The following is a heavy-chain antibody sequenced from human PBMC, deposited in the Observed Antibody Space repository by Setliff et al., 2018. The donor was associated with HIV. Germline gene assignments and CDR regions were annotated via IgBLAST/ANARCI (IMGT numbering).Heavy chain of an antibody. Sequence: GESLKISCKDSGDKYNNYWLGWVRQMPGEGLEWIGVIYPSDSDTRYSPSFKGQVTISADKSTNTAYLQWSGLRASDTAMYYCARQLSNSLESWGQGTLVTVSS. CDR1: GDKYNNYW. V-gene: IGHV5-51*01. CDR2: IYPSDSDT. J-gene: IGHJ4*02. CDR3: ARQLSNSLES. D-gene: IGHD1-1*01.